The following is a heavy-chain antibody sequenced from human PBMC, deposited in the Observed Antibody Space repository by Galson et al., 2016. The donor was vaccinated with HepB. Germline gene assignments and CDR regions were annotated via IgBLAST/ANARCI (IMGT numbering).Heavy chain of an antibody. CDR3: VRDYNFAFDI. CDR1: GFTLNIYS. D-gene: IGHD5-24*01. J-gene: IGHJ3*02. CDR2: IRDSTTI. V-gene: IGHV3-48*02. Sequence: SLRLSCAASGFTLNIYSMNWVRQAPGKGLEWVSYIRDSTTIYYADSVRGRFTISRDDAKSSLYLQMNSLRDEDTAVYYCVRDYNFAFDIWGQGTMVTVSS.